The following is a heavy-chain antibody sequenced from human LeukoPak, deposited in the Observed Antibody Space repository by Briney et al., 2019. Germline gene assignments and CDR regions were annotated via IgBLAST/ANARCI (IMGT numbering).Heavy chain of an antibody. CDR2: IWYDGSK. Sequence: TGRSLRLSCAASGFTFSSYGVHWVRQAPGKGLEWVAVIWYDGSKDYADTVKGGFTMCRYNTKSALYLQMNSLRAEDTAVYYCARGGHCSSTSCHLDYWGQGTLVTVSS. D-gene: IGHD2-2*01. CDR1: GFTFSSYG. V-gene: IGHV3-33*01. J-gene: IGHJ4*02. CDR3: ARGGHCSSTSCHLDY.